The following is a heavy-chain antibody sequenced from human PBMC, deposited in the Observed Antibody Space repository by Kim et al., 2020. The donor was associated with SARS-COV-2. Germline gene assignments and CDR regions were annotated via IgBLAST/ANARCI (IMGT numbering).Heavy chain of an antibody. Sequence: YANSVKGRFTISRDNSKNTLYLQMNSLRAEDTAVYYCASVYCGGDCYLDYWGQGTLVTVSS. J-gene: IGHJ4*02. CDR3: ASVYCGGDCYLDY. V-gene: IGHV3-66*01. D-gene: IGHD2-21*02.